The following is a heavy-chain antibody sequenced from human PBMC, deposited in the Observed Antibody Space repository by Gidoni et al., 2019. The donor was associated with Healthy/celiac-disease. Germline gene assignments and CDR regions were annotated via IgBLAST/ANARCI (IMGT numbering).Heavy chain of an antibody. CDR2: IYSGGST. Sequence: EVQLVESGGGLIQPGGSLRLSCAASGFTVSSYYMNWVRQAPGRGREWVSLIYSGGSTSYADSVKGRFTISRDNSKSTLYLQMNSLRAEDTAVYYCARVNSGDAFDIWGQGTMVTVSS. CDR1: GFTVSSYY. D-gene: IGHD7-27*01. V-gene: IGHV3-53*01. J-gene: IGHJ3*02. CDR3: ARVNSGDAFDI.